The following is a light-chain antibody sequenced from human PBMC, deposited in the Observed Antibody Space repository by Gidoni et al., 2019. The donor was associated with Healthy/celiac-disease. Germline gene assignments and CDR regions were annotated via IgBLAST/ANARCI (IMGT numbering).Light chain of an antibody. CDR3: SSYTSSSTWV. Sequence: PGQSITISCTGTSSDVGGYNYVSWYQQHPGKATKLMIYDVSNRPSGVSNRFSCSKSGNTASLTISGLQAEDEADYYCSSYTSSSTWVFGGGTKLTVL. CDR2: DVS. V-gene: IGLV2-14*04. CDR1: SSDVGGYNY. J-gene: IGLJ3*02.